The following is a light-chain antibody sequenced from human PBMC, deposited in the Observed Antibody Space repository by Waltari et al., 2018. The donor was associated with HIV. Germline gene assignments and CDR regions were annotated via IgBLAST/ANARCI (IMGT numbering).Light chain of an antibody. J-gene: IGKJ2*01. CDR3: RHVDTSLPKYT. V-gene: IGKV3-20*01. CDR1: QSVSSSY. CDR2: GAS. Sequence: ELVLTQSPGTLSLSPGERATLSCRASQSVSSSYLAWYQQRTGQAPRLLIYGASSRAAGVPDRFTGSGSGTDFTLTSSSLEPEDCAVYYCRHVDTSLPKYTFSQEPKLEIK.